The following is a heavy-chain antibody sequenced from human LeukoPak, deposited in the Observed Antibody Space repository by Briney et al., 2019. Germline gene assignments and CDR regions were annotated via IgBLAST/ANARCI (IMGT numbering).Heavy chain of an antibody. CDR2: INPNSGGT. Sequence: ASVKVSCKASGYTFTGYYMHWVRQAPGQGLEWMGWINPNSGGTNYAQKFQGGVTMTRDTSISTAYMELSRLRSDDTAVYYCARDDIVATLPFDYWGQGTLVTVSS. J-gene: IGHJ4*02. D-gene: IGHD5-12*01. V-gene: IGHV1-2*02. CDR1: GYTFTGYY. CDR3: ARDDIVATLPFDY.